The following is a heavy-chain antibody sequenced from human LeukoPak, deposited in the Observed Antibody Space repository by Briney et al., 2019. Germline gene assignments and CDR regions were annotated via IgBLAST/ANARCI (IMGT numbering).Heavy chain of an antibody. CDR1: GFTFSSYG. CDR2: ISGNGGST. V-gene: IGHV3-23*01. D-gene: IGHD6-19*01. CDR3: AKDPYSSAWYGRSDY. Sequence: GGSLRLSCAASGFTFSSYGMHWVRQAPGKGLEWVSAISGNGGSTYYADSVKGRFTISRDNSKNTLYLQMNSLRAGDTAVYYCAKDPYSSAWYGRSDYWGQGTLVTVSS. J-gene: IGHJ4*02.